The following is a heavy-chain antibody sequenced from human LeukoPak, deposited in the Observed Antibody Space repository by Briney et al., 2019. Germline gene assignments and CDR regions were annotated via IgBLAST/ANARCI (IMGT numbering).Heavy chain of an antibody. J-gene: IGHJ4*02. D-gene: IGHD3-22*01. CDR2: IYPGDSDT. V-gene: IGHV5-51*01. Sequence: GESLRISCKGSGYNFTNYWIAWVRRMPGKGLEWMGIIYPGDSDTRYSPSFQGQVTISADKSISTAYLQWSSLKASDTALYYCARGDYYYDSRLIIWGQGTVVTVSS. CDR1: GYNFTNYW. CDR3: ARGDYYYDSRLII.